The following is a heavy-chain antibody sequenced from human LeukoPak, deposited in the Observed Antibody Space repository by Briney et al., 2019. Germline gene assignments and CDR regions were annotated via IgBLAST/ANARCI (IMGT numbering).Heavy chain of an antibody. D-gene: IGHD4-11*01. J-gene: IGHJ5*02. CDR2: ITSTGTTI. CDR3: ARGYLQP. V-gene: IGHV3-48*04. CDR1: AFTFSRYA. Sequence: GGSLRLSCAASAFTFSRYAMSWVRQPPGKGLEWLSYITSTGTTIWYADSVKGRFATSRDNAKNSLYLQMNTLRAEDTAMYYCARGYLQPWGQGTLVTVSS.